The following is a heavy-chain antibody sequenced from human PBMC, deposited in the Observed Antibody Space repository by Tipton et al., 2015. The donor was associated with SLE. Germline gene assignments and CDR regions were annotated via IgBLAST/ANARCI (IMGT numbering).Heavy chain of an antibody. J-gene: IGHJ4*02. Sequence: TLSLTCAVNGGSLSGYYWVWIRQPPEKGLEWIGEINHSGSTNYNPSLKSRVTISVDTSKNHFSLKLSSVTAADTAVYYCARLVRVLGSCFFDYWGQGTLVTVSS. V-gene: IGHV4-34*01. CDR2: INHSGST. CDR1: GGSLSGYY. D-gene: IGHD3-3*01. CDR3: ARLVRVLGSCFFDY.